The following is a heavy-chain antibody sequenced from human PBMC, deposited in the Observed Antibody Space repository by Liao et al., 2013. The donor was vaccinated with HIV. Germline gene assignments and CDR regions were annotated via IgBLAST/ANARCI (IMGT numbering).Heavy chain of an antibody. CDR2: MSARGST. V-gene: IGHV4-4*07. J-gene: IGHJ4*02. CDR1: GGSMSGYY. D-gene: IGHD1-1*01. Sequence: QVEPQESGPRLMKPSETLSPMCSVSGGSMSGYYWSWIRQTAGKGLECLGRMSARGSTHYNPSLKKRLKMSVDMSKNQISLNLYSVTAADTAVYYCARGPGHFDSWGQGTLVTVSS. CDR3: ARGPGHFDS.